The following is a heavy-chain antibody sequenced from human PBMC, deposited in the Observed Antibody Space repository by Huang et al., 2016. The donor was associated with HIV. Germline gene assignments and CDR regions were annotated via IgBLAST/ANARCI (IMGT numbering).Heavy chain of an antibody. CDR1: GFKFSNYW. V-gene: IGHV3-74*01. D-gene: IGHD2-15*01. Sequence: EEHLVESGGGLVQHGGSLRLSCEASGFKFSNYWMQWVRQAPGKGLRWVSRIKIDGRTTDYADSVKGRFTISRDNAKNTLYLQMSSLTAEDTAIYYCARAGGFEIWGQGTVVTVSS. J-gene: IGHJ3*02. CDR2: IKIDGRTT. CDR3: ARAGGFEI.